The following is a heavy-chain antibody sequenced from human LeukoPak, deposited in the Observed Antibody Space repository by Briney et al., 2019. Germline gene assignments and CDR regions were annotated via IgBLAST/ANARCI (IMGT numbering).Heavy chain of an antibody. D-gene: IGHD5-18*01. CDR3: ARGYSYGRYYYYYYYMDV. Sequence: KPSETLSLTCTVSGGSISSGSYYWSWIRQPAGKGLEWIGRIYTSGSTNYNPSLKSRVTISVDTSKNQFSLKLSSVTAADTAVYHCARGYSYGRYYYYYYYMDVWGKGTTVTVSS. CDR2: IYTSGST. CDR1: GGSISSGSYY. V-gene: IGHV4-61*02. J-gene: IGHJ6*03.